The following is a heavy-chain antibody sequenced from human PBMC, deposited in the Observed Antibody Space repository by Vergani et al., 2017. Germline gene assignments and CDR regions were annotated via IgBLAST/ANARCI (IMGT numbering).Heavy chain of an antibody. CDR3: ARGSRAAGYSGPDS. J-gene: IGHJ4*02. D-gene: IGHD6-13*01. CDR2: IYYSGST. CDR1: GGSISSYY. V-gene: IGHV4-59*08. Sequence: QVQLQESGPGLVKPSETLSLTCTVSGGSISSYYWNWIRQPPGKGLEWIGYIYYSGSTNSNPSLKSRVTISVDTSKNQFSLTLSSVNATDTAVYYCARGSRAAGYSGPDSWGQGTRVTVSS.